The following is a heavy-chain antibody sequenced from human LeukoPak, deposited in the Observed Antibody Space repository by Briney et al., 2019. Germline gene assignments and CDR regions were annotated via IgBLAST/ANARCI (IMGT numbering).Heavy chain of an antibody. J-gene: IGHJ4*02. CDR2: IWHDGKHK. V-gene: IGHV3-33*01. CDR1: GFTLRSYG. D-gene: IGHD2-15*01. CDR3: ARDRGSNDPIDY. Sequence: GGSLRLSCAASGFTLRSYGMHWVRQAPGKGLEWVAVIWHDGKHKYYADSVKGRFTVSRDNSKNTLYLQMDSLRVEDTAVYYCARDRGSNDPIDYWGQGTLVTVSS.